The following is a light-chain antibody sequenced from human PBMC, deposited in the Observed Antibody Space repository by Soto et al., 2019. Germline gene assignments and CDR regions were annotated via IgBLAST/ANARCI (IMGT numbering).Light chain of an antibody. J-gene: IGKJ5*01. CDR2: DAS. V-gene: IGKV3-11*01. CDR1: QSVPNSY. CDR3: QQRSNWRPIT. Sequence: EIVLTQSPGTLSLSPGERATLFCRASQSVPNSYLAWYQHKPGQAPRLLIYDASNRATGIPARFSGSGSGTDFTLTISSLEPEDFAVYYGQQRSNWRPITFGQGTRLEIK.